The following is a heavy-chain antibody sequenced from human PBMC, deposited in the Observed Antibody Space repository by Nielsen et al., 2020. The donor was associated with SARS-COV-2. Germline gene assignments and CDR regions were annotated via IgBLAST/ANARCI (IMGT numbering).Heavy chain of an antibody. CDR2: IYSTGST. CDR3: AAVEWFGSGATHIDF. V-gene: IGHV3-53*04. J-gene: IGHJ4*02. Sequence: GGSLRLSCAASGLTVSTNYMNWVRQAPGKGLEWVASIYSTGSTYYAESVKGRFTISRHTSKNTLFLQMNSLRHEDTAVYYCAAVEWFGSGATHIDFWGPGTLVTVSS. D-gene: IGHD3-10*01. CDR1: GLTVSTNY.